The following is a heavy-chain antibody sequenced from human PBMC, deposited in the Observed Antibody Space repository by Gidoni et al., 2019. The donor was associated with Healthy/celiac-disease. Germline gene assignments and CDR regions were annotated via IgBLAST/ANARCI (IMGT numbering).Heavy chain of an antibody. Sequence: EVQLVESGGGLVQPGGSLQPSCAAPGFTFSGSAMHWVRQASGKGLEWVGRIRSKANSYATAYAASVKGRFTISRDDSKNTAYLQMNSLKTEDTAVYYCTSPHPVAGHYWGQGTLVTVSS. CDR2: IRSKANSYAT. CDR1: GFTFSGSA. V-gene: IGHV3-73*02. J-gene: IGHJ4*02. D-gene: IGHD6-19*01. CDR3: TSPHPVAGHY.